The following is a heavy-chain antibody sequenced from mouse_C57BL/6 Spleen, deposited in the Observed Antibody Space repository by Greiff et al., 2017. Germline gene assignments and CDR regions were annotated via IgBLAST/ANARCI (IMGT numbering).Heavy chain of an antibody. CDR2: IYPGSGST. Sequence: QVQLQQPGAELVKPGASVKMSCKASGYTFTSYWITWVKQRPGQGLEWIGDIYPGSGSTNYNEKFKSKATLTVDTSSSTAYMQLSSLTSEDSAVYYSARRGYYSKGYAMDYWGQGTSVTVSS. V-gene: IGHV1-55*01. D-gene: IGHD2-5*01. J-gene: IGHJ4*01. CDR3: ARRGYYSKGYAMDY. CDR1: GYTFTSYW.